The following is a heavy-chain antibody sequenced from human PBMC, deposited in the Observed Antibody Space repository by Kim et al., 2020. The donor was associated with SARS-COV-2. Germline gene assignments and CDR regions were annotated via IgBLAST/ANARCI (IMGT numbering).Heavy chain of an antibody. CDR1: GDSISSGTYF. V-gene: IGHV4-39*01. CDR2: IYYSGST. CDR3: ARIMGVNYFDY. D-gene: IGHD2-21*01. Sequence: SETLSLTCTVSGDSISSGTYFWGWIRQPPGKGLEWIGTIYYSGSTNYNPSLKSRVTISVDTSKNQFSLKLGSVTAADTAVYYCARIMGVNYFDYWGQGTLVIVSS. J-gene: IGHJ4*02.